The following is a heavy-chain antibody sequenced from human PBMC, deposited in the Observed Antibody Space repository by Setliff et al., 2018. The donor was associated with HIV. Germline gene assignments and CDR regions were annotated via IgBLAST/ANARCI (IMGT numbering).Heavy chain of an antibody. CDR2: IYYSGST. J-gene: IGHJ6*03. D-gene: IGHD6-6*01. Sequence: PSETLSLTCTVSGGSISSHYWSWIRQPPGKGLEWIGYIYYSGSTYYNPSLKSRVTISVDTSKNQFSLKLSSVTAADTAVYYCARHDGMKAARRYNNDYMDVWGKGTTVTVSS. CDR1: GGSISSHY. V-gene: IGHV4-59*04. CDR3: ARHDGMKAARRYNNDYMDV.